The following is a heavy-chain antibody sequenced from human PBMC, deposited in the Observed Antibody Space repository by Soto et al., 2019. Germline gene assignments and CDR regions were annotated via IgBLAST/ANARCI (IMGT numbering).Heavy chain of an antibody. CDR3: ARHVFREDILTGYSPLYFDY. V-gene: IGHV4-39*01. D-gene: IGHD3-9*01. CDR1: GGSIGGSSYY. Sequence: SETLSLTCSVSGGSIGGSSYYWGWIRKPPGKGLEWIGSIYYSGSTYYNPSLKSRVTISVDTSKNQFSLKLSSVSAADTAVYYYARHVFREDILTGYSPLYFDYRGQRTLVTVSS. CDR2: IYYSGST. J-gene: IGHJ4*02.